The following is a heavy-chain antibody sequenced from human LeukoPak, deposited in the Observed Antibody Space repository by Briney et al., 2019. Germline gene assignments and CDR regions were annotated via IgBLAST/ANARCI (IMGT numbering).Heavy chain of an antibody. V-gene: IGHV3-23*01. CDR3: ARDPYSGSYGAFDI. CDR2: ISGSGGST. J-gene: IGHJ3*02. Sequence: GGSLRLSCAASGFTFSSYAISWVRQAPGKGLEWVSAISGSGGSTYYADSVKGRFTISRDNAENSLFLQMNSLTAEDTAVYYCARDPYSGSYGAFDIWGQGTMVTVS. D-gene: IGHD1-26*01. CDR1: GFTFSSYA.